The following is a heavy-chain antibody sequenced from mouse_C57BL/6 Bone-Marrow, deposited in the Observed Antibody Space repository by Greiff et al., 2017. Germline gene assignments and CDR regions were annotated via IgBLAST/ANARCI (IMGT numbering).Heavy chain of an antibody. CDR1: GYTFTDYE. Sequence: VQLQQSGAELVRPGASVTLSCKASGYTFTDYEMHWVKQTPVHGLEWIGAIDPETGGTAYNQKFKGKAILTADKSSSTAYMELRSLTSEDSAVSYCTNLLRRSSGYWGQGTTLTVSA. D-gene: IGHD1-1*01. V-gene: IGHV1-15*01. J-gene: IGHJ2*01. CDR3: TNLLRRSSGY. CDR2: IDPETGGT.